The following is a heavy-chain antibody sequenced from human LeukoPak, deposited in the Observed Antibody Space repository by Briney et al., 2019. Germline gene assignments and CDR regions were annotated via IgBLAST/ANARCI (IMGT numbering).Heavy chain of an antibody. J-gene: IGHJ6*03. Sequence: ASVKVSCKASGYTFTSYDINWVRQATGQGLEWMGWMNPNSGNTGYAQKFQGRVTITRNTSISTAYMELSSLRSEDTAVYYCATVPNYYYYMDVWGKGTTVTISS. CDR3: ATVPNYYYYMDV. V-gene: IGHV1-8*03. CDR2: MNPNSGNT. CDR1: GYTFTSYD.